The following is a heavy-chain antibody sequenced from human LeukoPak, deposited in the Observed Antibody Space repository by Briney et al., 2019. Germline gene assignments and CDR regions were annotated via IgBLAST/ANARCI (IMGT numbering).Heavy chain of an antibody. CDR2: IHYSGTPT. D-gene: IGHD3-16*01. CDR3: VDGGDDANAGY. Sequence: SETLSLTCSVSGASITSDGYSWGWMRQAPGKGLEWIGTIHYSGTPTFYNPSLESRVSLFSDTSRNDFSLRLRSVTAADTTVHSCVDGGDDANAGYWGQGTLVTVSS. CDR1: GASITSDGYS. V-gene: IGHV4-39*02. J-gene: IGHJ4*02.